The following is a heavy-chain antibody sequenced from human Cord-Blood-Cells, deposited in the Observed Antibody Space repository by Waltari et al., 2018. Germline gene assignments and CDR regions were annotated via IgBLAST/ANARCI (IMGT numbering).Heavy chain of an antibody. CDR3: ARSFRFLEWLGWFDP. V-gene: IGHV3-53*01. Sequence: EVQLVESGGGLIQPGGSLRLSCAASGFTVSSNYMSWVRQAPGKGLELVSVIYSGGSTYYADSVKGRFTISRDNSKNTLYLQMNSLRAEDTAVYYCARSFRFLEWLGWFDPWGQGTLVTVSS. CDR2: IYSGGST. D-gene: IGHD3-3*01. J-gene: IGHJ5*02. CDR1: GFTVSSNY.